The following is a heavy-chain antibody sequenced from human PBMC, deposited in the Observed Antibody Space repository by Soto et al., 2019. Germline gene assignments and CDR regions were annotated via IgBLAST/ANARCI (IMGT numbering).Heavy chain of an antibody. J-gene: IGHJ5*02. CDR2: IYSSGST. CDR3: ARGQRFSDWFDP. V-gene: IGHV4-4*07. CDR1: GGAINSYY. Sequence: PSETLSLTCTVSGGAINSYYWTWIRQPAGKGLEWIGRIYSSGSTKYNPSLQSRVTMSLDTSKNQFSLRLTSVTAADTAVYYCARGQRFSDWFDPWGQGSLFTVFS. D-gene: IGHD3-3*01.